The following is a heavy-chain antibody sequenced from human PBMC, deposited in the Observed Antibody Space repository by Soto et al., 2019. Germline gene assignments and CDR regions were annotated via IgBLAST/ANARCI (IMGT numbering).Heavy chain of an antibody. Sequence: QVQLVQSGAEEKKPGASVKVSCKASGYTFTGYAMHWVRQDPGHRLEWMGWINAGNGNTKHSQKFQGRVTITRDTSTSTTYMELSSLRSEDTAVYYCARAVAVPADFDYWGQGTLVTVSS. D-gene: IGHD6-19*01. J-gene: IGHJ4*02. V-gene: IGHV1-3*05. CDR1: GYTFTGYA. CDR3: ARAVAVPADFDY. CDR2: INAGNGNT.